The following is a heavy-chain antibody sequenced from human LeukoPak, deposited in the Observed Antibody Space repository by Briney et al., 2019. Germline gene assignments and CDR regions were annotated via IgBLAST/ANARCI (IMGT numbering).Heavy chain of an antibody. CDR3: AKRDVVIRVILVGFHKEAYYFDS. J-gene: IGHJ4*02. Sequence: GGSLRLSCAVSGITLSNYGMTWVRQAPGKGLEWVAGISNTGGRTNYADSVKGRFTISRDNPKNTLYPQMNSLRAEDTAVYFCAKRDVVIRVILVGFHKEAYYFDSWGQGALVTVSS. CDR2: ISNTGGRT. D-gene: IGHD3-22*01. V-gene: IGHV3-23*01. CDR1: GITLSNYG.